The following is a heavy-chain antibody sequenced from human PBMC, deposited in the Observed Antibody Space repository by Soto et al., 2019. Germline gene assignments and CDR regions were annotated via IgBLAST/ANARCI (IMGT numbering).Heavy chain of an antibody. Sequence: PGGSLRLSCAASGFTFSSYEMNWVRQAPGKGLEWVSYISSSGSTIYYADSVKGRFTISRDNAKNSLYLQMNSLRAEDTAVYYCARDKQVGATPDWFDPWGQGTLVTVS. CDR3: ARDKQVGATPDWFDP. J-gene: IGHJ5*02. CDR2: ISSSGSTI. V-gene: IGHV3-48*03. D-gene: IGHD1-26*01. CDR1: GFTFSSYE.